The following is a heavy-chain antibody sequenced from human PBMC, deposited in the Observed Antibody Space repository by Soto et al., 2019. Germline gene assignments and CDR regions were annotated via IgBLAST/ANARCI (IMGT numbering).Heavy chain of an antibody. CDR2: INHSGGT. CDR3: ARGVPYYDFWSGYAAFEI. D-gene: IGHD3-3*01. CDR1: GGSFSGYY. J-gene: IGHJ3*02. Sequence: SETLSLTCAVYGGSFSGYYWSWIRQPPGKGLEWIGEINHSGGTNYNPSLKSRVTISVDTSKNQFSLKLSSVTAADTAVYYCARGVPYYDFWSGYAAFEIWGQGTMVS. V-gene: IGHV4-34*01.